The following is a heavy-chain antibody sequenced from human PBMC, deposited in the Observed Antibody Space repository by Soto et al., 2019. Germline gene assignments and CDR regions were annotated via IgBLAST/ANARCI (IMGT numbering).Heavy chain of an antibody. CDR2: IDPSDSYT. D-gene: IGHD2-21*02. V-gene: IGHV5-10-1*01. Sequence: PGESLKISCXGSGYSFTSYWISWVRQMPGKGLEWMGRIDPSDSYTNYSPSFQGHVTISADKSISTAYLQWSSLKASDTAMYYCARTSVVTAPIDYWGQGTLVTVSS. CDR3: ARTSVVTAPIDY. CDR1: GYSFTSYW. J-gene: IGHJ4*02.